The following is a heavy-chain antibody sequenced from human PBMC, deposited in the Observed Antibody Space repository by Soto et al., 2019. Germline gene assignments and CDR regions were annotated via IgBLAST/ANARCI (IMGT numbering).Heavy chain of an antibody. D-gene: IGHD6-19*01. Sequence: QVQRVQPGAEVRKPGASVKVSCKASGYSFTNYGISWVRQAPGQGLEWMGWLSAYNGNTKFAHKVQGRVTMATVTSTTTADMESRSPRSDDSAVYYCARDFRPQNSVATQIFEYLGQGSLVTVSS. J-gene: IGHJ4*02. CDR1: GYSFTNYG. V-gene: IGHV1-18*01. CDR2: LSAYNGNT. CDR3: ARDFRPQNSVATQIFEY.